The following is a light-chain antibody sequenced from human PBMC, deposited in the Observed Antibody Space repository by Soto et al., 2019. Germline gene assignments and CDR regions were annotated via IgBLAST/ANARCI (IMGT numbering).Light chain of an antibody. CDR3: QKYGSFSIS. V-gene: IGKV3-20*01. Sequence: SLSPGDRATLSCRGIETVSSYLLWYQQKPGQDPRLLIYGASSRATGIPDRFSGSGSGTVFTLTISRLEPEDFAVYYCQKYGSFSISFGQGTRLEIK. CDR2: GAS. J-gene: IGKJ5*01. CDR1: ETVSSYL.